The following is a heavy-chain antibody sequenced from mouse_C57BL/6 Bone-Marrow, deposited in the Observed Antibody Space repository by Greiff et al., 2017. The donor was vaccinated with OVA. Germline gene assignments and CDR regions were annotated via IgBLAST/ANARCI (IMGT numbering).Heavy chain of an antibody. D-gene: IGHD1-1*01. CDR1: GFTFSSYG. J-gene: IGHJ2*01. CDR3: ARLGFITTVVDYFDY. Sequence: DVHLVESGGDLVKPGGSLKLSCAASGFTFSSYGMSWVRQTPDKRLEWVATISSGGSYTYYPDSVKGRFTISRDNAKNTLYLQMSSLKSDDTAMYYCARLGFITTVVDYFDYWGQGTTLTVSS. V-gene: IGHV5-6*01. CDR2: ISSGGSYT.